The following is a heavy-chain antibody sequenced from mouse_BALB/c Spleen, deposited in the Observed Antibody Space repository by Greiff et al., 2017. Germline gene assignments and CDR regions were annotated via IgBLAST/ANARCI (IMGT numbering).Heavy chain of an antibody. CDR2: IHYSVST. CDR1: GYSITSCYS. D-gene: IGHD2-4*01. Sequence: EVKLMESGPDLVKPSQSLSLTCTVTGYSITSCYSWHWIRQFPGNKREWMGYIHYSVSTNYTPSLKSRISITRDTSKNQFFLQLNSVTTEDTATFYCARTMSKDWYFDVWGAGTTVTVSS. CDR3: ARTMSKDWYFDV. J-gene: IGHJ1*01. V-gene: IGHV3-1*02.